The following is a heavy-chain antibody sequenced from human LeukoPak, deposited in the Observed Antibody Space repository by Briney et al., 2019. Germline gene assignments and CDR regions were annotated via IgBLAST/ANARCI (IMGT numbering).Heavy chain of an antibody. D-gene: IGHD2-2*01. CDR3: ARDPKSQLLLDY. J-gene: IGHJ4*02. CDR1: GFTFTDEY. CDR2: INPYSGAI. Sequence: GASVKVSCTSSGFTFTDEYIHWVRQAPGQGLEWMGWINPYSGAINYAQKFQGRVTLTRDTSISTAYMELSRLTSGDTAVYYCARDPKSQLLLDYWGQETLVTVSS. V-gene: IGHV1-2*02.